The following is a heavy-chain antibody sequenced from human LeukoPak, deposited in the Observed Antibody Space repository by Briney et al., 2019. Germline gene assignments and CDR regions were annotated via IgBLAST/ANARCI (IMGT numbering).Heavy chain of an antibody. CDR1: GGSISSYY. D-gene: IGHD2-2*01. Sequence: SETLSLTCTVSGGSISSYYWSWIRQPPGKGLEWIGYIYYSGSTNYNPSLKSRVTISVDTSKNQFSLKLSSVTAADTAVYYCARIASDYCSSTSCYVYTPFFDYWGQGTLVTVSS. J-gene: IGHJ4*02. CDR2: IYYSGST. V-gene: IGHV4-59*01. CDR3: ARIASDYCSSTSCYVYTPFFDY.